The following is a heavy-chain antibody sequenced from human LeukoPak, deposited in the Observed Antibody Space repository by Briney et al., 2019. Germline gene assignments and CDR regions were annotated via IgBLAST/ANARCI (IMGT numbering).Heavy chain of an antibody. CDR1: GGSFSGHYY. Sequence: PETPSLTCAVSGGSFSGHYYWVWIRQSRGRGLEWIGEGNPSGMANPTTTLTSRVFISVDTSKNQFSLKFTSVTAADTAVYYCARLLLSGGLDSWGQGTLVT. CDR3: ARLLLSGGLDS. CDR2: GNPSGMA. J-gene: IGHJ4*02. V-gene: IGHV4-34*01. D-gene: IGHD3-3*01.